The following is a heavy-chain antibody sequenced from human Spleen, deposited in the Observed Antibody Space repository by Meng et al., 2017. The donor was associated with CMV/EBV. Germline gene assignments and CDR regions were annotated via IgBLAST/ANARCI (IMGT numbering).Heavy chain of an antibody. D-gene: IGHD3-16*01. J-gene: IGHJ4*02. V-gene: IGHV1-2*06. Sequence: QVQLVQSGAEVKKPGAAVKVSCKASGYTFTGYSLHWVRQAPGQGLEWMGRINPDSGGANYAQKFQGRVTMTRDTSISTAYMELSRLRSDDTAVYFCARTVDYGWDPQHIDFWGQGTLVTVSS. CDR1: GYTFTGYS. CDR3: ARTVDYGWDPQHIDF. CDR2: INPDSGGA.